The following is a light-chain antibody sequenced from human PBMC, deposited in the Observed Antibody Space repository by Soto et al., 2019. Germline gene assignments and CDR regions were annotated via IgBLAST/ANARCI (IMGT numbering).Light chain of an antibody. V-gene: IGKV3-20*01. J-gene: IGKJ3*01. Sequence: EIVLTQSPGTLSLSPGERATLSCRASQSVSDMYLAWYQQKPGQAPRLLIHASNMATGIPYRFSGSGSGTDFTLTISRLEPEEFGVYYCQHYGTSALFGPGTKVEIK. CDR3: QHYGTSAL. CDR2: AS. CDR1: QSVSDMY.